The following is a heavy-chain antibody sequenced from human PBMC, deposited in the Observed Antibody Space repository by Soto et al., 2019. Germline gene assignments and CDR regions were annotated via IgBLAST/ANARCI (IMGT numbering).Heavy chain of an antibody. Sequence: ASLNVSCKASGGTFRSYAMIGWLHGPLQGLEWMGGIIPIYGTANYAQKFQGRVTITADESTSTAYLELSSLRSEDKAVYYCARGFGAHGSAGAFDIRGKGKMVNVS. V-gene: IGHV1-69*13. CDR1: GGTFRSYA. CDR2: IIPIYGTA. CDR3: ARGFGAHGSAGAFDI. J-gene: IGHJ3*02. D-gene: IGHD2-15*01.